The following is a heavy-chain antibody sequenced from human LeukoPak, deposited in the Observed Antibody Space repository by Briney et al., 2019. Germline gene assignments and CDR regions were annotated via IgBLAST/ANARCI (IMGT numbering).Heavy chain of an antibody. D-gene: IGHD5-12*01. Sequence: PGGSLRLSCAASGFTFSSYSMNWVRQAPGKGLEWVSSISSSSSYIYYADSVKGRFTISRDNAKNSLYLQMNSLRAEDMALYYCAKDIEALRPPSDGYFDLWGRGALVTVSS. CDR2: ISSSSSYI. CDR1: GFTFSSYS. J-gene: IGHJ2*01. CDR3: AKDIEALRPPSDGYFDL. V-gene: IGHV3-21*04.